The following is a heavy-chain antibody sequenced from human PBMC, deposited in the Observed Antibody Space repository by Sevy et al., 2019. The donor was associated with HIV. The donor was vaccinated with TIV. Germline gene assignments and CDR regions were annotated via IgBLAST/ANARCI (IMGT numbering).Heavy chain of an antibody. V-gene: IGHV3-74*01. CDR3: AKEGGGYYYDSSGLFDY. D-gene: IGHD3-22*01. CDR1: GFTFSSYW. Sequence: GGSLRLSCAASGFTFSSYWMHWVRQAPGKGLVWVSRINSDGSSTSYADSVKGRFTISRDNAKNTLYLQMNSLRAEDTAVYYCAKEGGGYYYDSSGLFDYWGQGTLVTVSS. J-gene: IGHJ4*02. CDR2: INSDGSST.